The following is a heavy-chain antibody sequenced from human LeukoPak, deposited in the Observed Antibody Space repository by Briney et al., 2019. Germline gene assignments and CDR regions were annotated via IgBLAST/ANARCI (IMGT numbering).Heavy chain of an antibody. V-gene: IGHV3-7*03. CDR3: ARGGGLDV. Sequence: GGSLRLSCAASGFTFSSYWMNWARQAPGKGLEWVASINHNGNVNYYVDSVKGRFTISRDNAKNSLYLQVSNLRAEDTAVYFCARGGGLDVWGQGATVTVSS. CDR2: INHNGNVN. J-gene: IGHJ6*02. CDR1: GFTFSSYW. D-gene: IGHD3-16*01.